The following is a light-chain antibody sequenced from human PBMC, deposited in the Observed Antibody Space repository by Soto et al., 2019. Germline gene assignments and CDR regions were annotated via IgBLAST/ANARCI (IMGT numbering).Light chain of an antibody. Sequence: QSVLTQPPSASGSFGQSVTISCTGTSSDVGGYNYVSWYQQHPGKAPKLMIYEVSERPSGVPDRFSGSKSGNTASLTVSGLQADDVADYYCSSYSGTNYHYVFGTGTKLTVL. CDR2: EVS. J-gene: IGLJ1*01. V-gene: IGLV2-8*01. CDR3: SSYSGTNYHYV. CDR1: SSDVGGYNY.